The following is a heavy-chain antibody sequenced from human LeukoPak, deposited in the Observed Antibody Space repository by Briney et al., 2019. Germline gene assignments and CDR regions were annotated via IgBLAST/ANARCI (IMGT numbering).Heavy chain of an antibody. CDR1: GFTFSSYS. J-gene: IGHJ3*02. Sequence: GGSLRLSCAASGFTFSSYSMNWVRQAPGKGLEWVSYISSSSSTIYYADSVKGRFTISRDNSKNTLYLQMNSLRAEDTAVYYCARDYAGKMAFDIWGQGTMVTVSS. CDR3: ARDYAGKMAFDI. V-gene: IGHV3-48*01. D-gene: IGHD3-10*01. CDR2: ISSSSSTI.